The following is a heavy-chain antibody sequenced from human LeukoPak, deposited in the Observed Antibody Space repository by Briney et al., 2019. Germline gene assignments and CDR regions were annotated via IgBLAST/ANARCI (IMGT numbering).Heavy chain of an antibody. V-gene: IGHV3-33*08. CDR2: IWYNGSNK. CDR3: ARDRRITFGGVIVIPQPPDY. J-gene: IGHJ4*02. D-gene: IGHD3-16*02. Sequence: GGSLRLSCAASGFTFEAYAMHWVRQAPGKGLGWVAVIWYNGSNKYYADSVKGRFTISRDNSKNTLYLQMNSLRAEDTAVYYCARDRRITFGGVIVIPQPPDYWGQGTLVTVSS. CDR1: GFTFEAYA.